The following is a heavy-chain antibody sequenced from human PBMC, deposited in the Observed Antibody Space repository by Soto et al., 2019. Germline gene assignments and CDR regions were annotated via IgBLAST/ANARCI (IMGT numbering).Heavy chain of an antibody. CDR2: IYSDGST. CDR1: GFNVNSDY. CDR3: ARDPGLRNGMSA. V-gene: IGHV3-66*01. Sequence: EVQVVESGGDLVQPGGSLRLSCAASGFNVNSDYMNWVRQAPGKGLEWVSVIYSDGSTYYADSVKGRFSISRVNSKNMLNLEMSSLRAEDTAVYYCARDPGLRNGMSAWGQGTTVTVSS. J-gene: IGHJ6*02.